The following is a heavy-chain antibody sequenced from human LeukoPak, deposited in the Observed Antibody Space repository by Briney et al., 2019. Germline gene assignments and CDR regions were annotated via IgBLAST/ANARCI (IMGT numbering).Heavy chain of an antibody. V-gene: IGHV4-59*01. Sequence: SETLSLTCTVSGGSISSYYWSWIRQPPGKGLEWIGYIYYSGSTNYNPSLKSRVTISVDTSKNQFSLKLSSVTAADTAVYYCAGGRLDCSSTSCYDYYYGMDVWGQGTTVTVS. CDR3: AGGRLDCSSTSCYDYYYGMDV. D-gene: IGHD2-2*01. CDR2: IYYSGST. J-gene: IGHJ6*02. CDR1: GGSISSYY.